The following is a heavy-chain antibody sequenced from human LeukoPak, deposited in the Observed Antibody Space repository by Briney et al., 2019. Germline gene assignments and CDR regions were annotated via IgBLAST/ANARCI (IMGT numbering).Heavy chain of an antibody. Sequence: GGSLRLSCAASGFTFDDYAMHWVRQAPGKGLEWVSGISWNSGSIGYADSVKGRFTISIDNAKNSLYLQMNSLRAEDTALYYCAKGPNMISFDYWGQGTLVTVSS. CDR1: GFTFDDYA. CDR2: ISWNSGSI. D-gene: IGHD3-16*01. J-gene: IGHJ4*02. CDR3: AKGPNMISFDY. V-gene: IGHV3-9*01.